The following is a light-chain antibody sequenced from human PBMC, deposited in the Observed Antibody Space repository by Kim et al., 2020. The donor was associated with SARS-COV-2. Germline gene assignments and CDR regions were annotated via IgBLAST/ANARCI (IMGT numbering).Light chain of an antibody. CDR2: DVS. J-gene: IGLJ2*01. CDR1: SSDVAGYNS. V-gene: IGLV2-11*01. CDR3: CSYAGSYTLV. Sequence: QSALTQPRSVSGSPGQSVTISCTGTSSDVAGYNSVSWYQQHPGKAPKLMIYDVSKRPSGVPDRFSGSKSGNTASLTISGLQAEDEADYYCCSYAGSYTLVFGGGTQLTVL.